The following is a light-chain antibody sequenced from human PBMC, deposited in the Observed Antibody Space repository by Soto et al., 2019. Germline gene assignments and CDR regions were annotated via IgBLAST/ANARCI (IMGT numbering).Light chain of an antibody. CDR3: LQYNSYMWT. CDR2: KAS. Sequence: DIQMTQSPSTLSASVGDRVTITCRASQSISSWLAWYQQKPGKAPKLLIYKASTLESGVPSRFSGSGSGTEFTLTISSLQPDDFATYYCLQYNSYMWTFGHGTKVDIK. J-gene: IGKJ1*01. CDR1: QSISSW. V-gene: IGKV1-5*03.